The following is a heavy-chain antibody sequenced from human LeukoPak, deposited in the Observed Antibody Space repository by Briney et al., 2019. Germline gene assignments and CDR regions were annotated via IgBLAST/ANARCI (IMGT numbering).Heavy chain of an antibody. CDR1: GYSLTDYS. D-gene: IGHD1-14*01. Sequence: GASVKVSCKTSGYSLTDYSMQWVRQAPGQGLEWMGWINPNSGRTNYAQRFQGRVTMTRDTSISTAYMELSRLRSDDTAVYYCARDRGDTTDYWGQGTLVTV. CDR3: ARDRGDTTDY. CDR2: INPNSGRT. J-gene: IGHJ4*02. V-gene: IGHV1-2*02.